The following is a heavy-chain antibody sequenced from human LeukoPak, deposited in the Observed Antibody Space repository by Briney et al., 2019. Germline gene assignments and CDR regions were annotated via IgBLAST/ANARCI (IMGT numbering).Heavy chain of an antibody. V-gene: IGHV3-48*01. CDR1: GFTLSSYI. CDR2: ISSSGTTI. Sequence: PGGSLRLSCAASGFTLSSYIMNWVRQTPGKGLEWVSYISSSGTTIYYADSVKGRFTISRDNAKNSLYLQMNSLRAEDTAVYYCARDIGSSNWYYFDNWGQGTLVTVSS. CDR3: ARDIGSSNWYYFDN. J-gene: IGHJ4*02. D-gene: IGHD6-13*01.